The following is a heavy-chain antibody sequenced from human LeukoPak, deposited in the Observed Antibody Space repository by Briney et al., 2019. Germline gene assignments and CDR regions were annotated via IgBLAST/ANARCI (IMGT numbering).Heavy chain of an antibody. Sequence: GGSLRLSCAASGFTFSPYSMNWIRQAPGKGLEWVSYITGSSNRIHYADSVRGRFTISRDNAMNSLHLQMNSLRDEDSAMYYCARSVEGAFDFWGQGTLVTVSS. CDR1: GFTFSPYS. V-gene: IGHV3-48*02. D-gene: IGHD6-19*01. J-gene: IGHJ4*02. CDR2: ITGSSNRI. CDR3: ARSVEGAFDF.